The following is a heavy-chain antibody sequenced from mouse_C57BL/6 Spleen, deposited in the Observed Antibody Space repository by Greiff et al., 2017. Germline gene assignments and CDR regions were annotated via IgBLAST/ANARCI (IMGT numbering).Heavy chain of an antibody. V-gene: IGHV5-17*01. J-gene: IGHJ2*01. CDR1: GFTFSDYG. CDR3: ARMRLRSTFDY. D-gene: IGHD2-4*01. Sequence: EVKLVESGGGLVKPGGSLKLSCAASGFTFSDYGMHWVRQAPEKGLEWVAYISSGSSTIYYADTVQGRFTISRDNAKNTLFLQMTSLRSEDTAMYYCARMRLRSTFDYWGQGTTLTVSS. CDR2: ISSGSSTI.